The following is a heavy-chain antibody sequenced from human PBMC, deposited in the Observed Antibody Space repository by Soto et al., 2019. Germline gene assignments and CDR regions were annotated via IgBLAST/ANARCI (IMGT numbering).Heavy chain of an antibody. J-gene: IGHJ6*02. D-gene: IGHD3-3*01. CDR2: ISGSGGST. V-gene: IGHV3-23*01. Sequence: AVGSLRLSCAASGFTFSSYAMSWVRQAPGKGLEWVSAISGSGGSTYYADSVKGRFTISRDNSKNTLYLQMNSLRAEDTAVYYCAKSLYDFWSAPRLYYYYYYGMDVWGQGTTVTVSS. CDR1: GFTFSSYA. CDR3: AKSLYDFWSAPRLYYYYYYGMDV.